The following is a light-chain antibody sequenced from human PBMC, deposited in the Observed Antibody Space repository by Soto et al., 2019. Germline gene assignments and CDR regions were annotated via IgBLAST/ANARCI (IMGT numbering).Light chain of an antibody. V-gene: IGLV2-14*01. CDR2: GVS. CDR3: SSYTSSSFYDV. Sequence: QSALTQPASVSGSPGQSITISCTGTSSDVGGYNYVSWYQLHPGKAPKLMIYGVSNRPSGVSNRFSGSKSGNTASLTISGLQAEDEADYYCSSYTSSSFYDVFGTGTKLTVL. CDR1: SSDVGGYNY. J-gene: IGLJ1*01.